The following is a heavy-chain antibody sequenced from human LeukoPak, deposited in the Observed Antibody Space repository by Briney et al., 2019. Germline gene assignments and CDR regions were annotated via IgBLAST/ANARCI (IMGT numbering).Heavy chain of an antibody. J-gene: IGHJ4*02. V-gene: IGHV1-3*01. D-gene: IGHD3-10*01. CDR2: INAGNGNT. CDR3: ARDQPYGSGSYWVDY. CDR1: GYTFTSYA. Sequence: ASVKVSCKASGYTFTSYAMHWVRQAPGQRLEWMGWINAGNGNTKYSQKFQGRVTITRDTSASTAYMELRSLRSDDTAVYYCARDQPYGSGSYWVDYWGQGTLVTVSS.